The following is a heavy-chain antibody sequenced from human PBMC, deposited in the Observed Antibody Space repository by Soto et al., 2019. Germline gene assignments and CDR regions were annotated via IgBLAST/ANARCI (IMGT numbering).Heavy chain of an antibody. V-gene: IGHV1-58*02. CDR1: GFTFSGSA. Sequence: SVKVSCKASGFTFSGSAMRWVRQARGQRLEYIGWIVVGSGNTNYAQKFQERVTITRDMSTSTAYMYLSSLRSEDTAVYYCAASYYDSSAFDIWGQGTMVTVSS. J-gene: IGHJ3*02. D-gene: IGHD3-22*01. CDR2: IVVGSGNT. CDR3: AASYYDSSAFDI.